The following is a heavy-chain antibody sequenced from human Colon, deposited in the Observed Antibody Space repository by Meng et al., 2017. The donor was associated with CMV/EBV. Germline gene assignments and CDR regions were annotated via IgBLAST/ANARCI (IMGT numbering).Heavy chain of an antibody. D-gene: IGHD6-19*01. CDR3: AREVVVSGPYCFDP. CDR1: GGSVSSGNYY. V-gene: IGHV4-61*01. Sequence: ESLKISCSVSGGSVSSGNYYWSWIRQPPGKGLEWIGNVYYNGNTNYGSTNYNPYLKSRVTISLDTSKNQVSLKLNSVSAADTAMYYCAREVVVSGPYCFDPWGPGTLVTVSS. J-gene: IGHJ5*02. CDR2: VYYNGNTNYGST.